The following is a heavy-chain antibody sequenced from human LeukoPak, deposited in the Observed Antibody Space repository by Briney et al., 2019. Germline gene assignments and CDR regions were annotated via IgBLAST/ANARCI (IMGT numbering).Heavy chain of an antibody. CDR1: GYSFTSYW. CDR2: IYPGDSDT. D-gene: IGHD6-6*01. V-gene: IGHV5-51*01. J-gene: IGHJ5*02. Sequence: GESLKISCKGSGYSFTSYWIGWVRQMPGKGLEWMGIIYPGDSDTRYSPSFQGQVTISADKSISTAYLQWSSLKASDTAMYYCARQSRFYSRSSVGWFDPWGQGTLVTVSS. CDR3: ARQSRFYSRSSVGWFDP.